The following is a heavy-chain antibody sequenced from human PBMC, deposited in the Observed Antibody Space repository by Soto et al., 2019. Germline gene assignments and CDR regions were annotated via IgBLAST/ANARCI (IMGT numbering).Heavy chain of an antibody. CDR1: GFTFDDYA. Sequence: VQLVESGGGVVQPGRSLRLSCAASGFTFDDYAMHWVRQAPGKGLEWVSGISWNSGSIGYAESVKGRFTISRDNAKNSLYLQMNSLRDEDKALYYCAKGYGRDVWGQGTTVTVSS. V-gene: IGHV3-9*01. CDR3: AKGYGRDV. J-gene: IGHJ6*02. CDR2: ISWNSGSI.